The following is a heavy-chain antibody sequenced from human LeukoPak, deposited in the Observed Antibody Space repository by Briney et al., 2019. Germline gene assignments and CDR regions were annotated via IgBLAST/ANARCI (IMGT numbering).Heavy chain of an antibody. J-gene: IGHJ4*02. CDR1: GFTFSNYA. V-gene: IGHV3-23*01. Sequence: GGSLRLSCAASGFTFSNYAMNWVRQAPGKGLEWVSVISGNGLSTNYADSVKGRFTISRDNSKNVVYLIMNTLAAEDTAVYYCAKDLPTGPLTMSAYFDHWGQGTLVTVSS. CDR2: ISGNGLST. D-gene: IGHD4/OR15-4a*01. CDR3: AKDLPTGPLTMSAYFDH.